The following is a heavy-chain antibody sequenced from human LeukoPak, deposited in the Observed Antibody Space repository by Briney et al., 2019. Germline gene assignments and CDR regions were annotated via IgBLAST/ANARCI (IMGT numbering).Heavy chain of an antibody. D-gene: IGHD6-13*01. Sequence: PSETLSLTCAVYGGSFSGYYWSWIRQPPGKGLEWIGEINHSGSTNYNPPLKSRVTISVDTSKNQFSLKLSSVTAADTAVYYCARADKKYSSSPLAYWGQGTLVTVSS. J-gene: IGHJ4*02. CDR2: INHSGST. V-gene: IGHV4-34*01. CDR3: ARADKKYSSSPLAY. CDR1: GGSFSGYY.